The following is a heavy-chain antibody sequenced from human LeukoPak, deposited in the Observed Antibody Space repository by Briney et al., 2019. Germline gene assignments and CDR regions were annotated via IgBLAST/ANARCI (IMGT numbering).Heavy chain of an antibody. CDR3: ARHLGGLGSYYQPSGYYYGMDV. J-gene: IGHJ6*02. V-gene: IGHV5-51*01. D-gene: IGHD3-10*01. CDR1: GYSFTSYW. Sequence: GESLKISCKGSGYSFTSYWIGWVRQMPGKGLEWMGIIYPGDSDTRYSPSFQGQVTISADKSISTAYLQWSSLKASDTAMYYCARHLGGLGSYYQPSGYYYGMDVWGQGTTVTVSS. CDR2: IYPGDSDT.